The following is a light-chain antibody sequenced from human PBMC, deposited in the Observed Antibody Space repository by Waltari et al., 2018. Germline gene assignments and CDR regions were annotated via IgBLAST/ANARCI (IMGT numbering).Light chain of an antibody. J-gene: IGKJ2*01. CDR3: QQYYATPNT. Sequence: DIVVTQSPDSLAVSLGERATINCKSSQSLFHPNNKHYLAWYQQQPGPPPKRLLFWASTRDSGVPDRFSGSGSGADFTLAISSLQPEDVAVYYCQQYYATPNTFGQGTNVEIK. CDR2: WAS. CDR1: QSLFHPNNKHY. V-gene: IGKV4-1*01.